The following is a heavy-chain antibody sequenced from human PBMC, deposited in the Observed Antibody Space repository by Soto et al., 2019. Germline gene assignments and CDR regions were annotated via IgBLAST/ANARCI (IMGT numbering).Heavy chain of an antibody. V-gene: IGHV3-30-3*01. CDR1: GFTFSSYA. CDR3: ARDRVDIVLVPAATKGPYYYGMDV. J-gene: IGHJ6*02. CDR2: ISYDGSNK. D-gene: IGHD2-2*03. Sequence: SLSLSCAASGFTFSSYAMHWVRQAPGKGLEWVAVISYDGSNKYYADSVKGRFTISRDNSKNTLYLQMNSLRAEDTAVYYCARDRVDIVLVPAATKGPYYYGMDVWGQGTTVTVSS.